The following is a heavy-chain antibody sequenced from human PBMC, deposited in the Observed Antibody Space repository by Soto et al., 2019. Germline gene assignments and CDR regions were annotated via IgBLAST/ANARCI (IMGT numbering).Heavy chain of an antibody. CDR1: GFTFSSYA. CDR3: ARKLNYYGSVTLAV. CDR2: ISGSGGST. Sequence: EVQLLESGGGLVQPGGSLRLSCAASGFTFSSYAMSWVRQAPGKGLEWVSAISGSGGSTYYADSVKGRFTISRDNSKNTLYLQKNSLRAEDTAVYYCARKLNYYGSVTLAVWGQGTTVTVSS. J-gene: IGHJ6*02. V-gene: IGHV3-23*01. D-gene: IGHD3-10*01.